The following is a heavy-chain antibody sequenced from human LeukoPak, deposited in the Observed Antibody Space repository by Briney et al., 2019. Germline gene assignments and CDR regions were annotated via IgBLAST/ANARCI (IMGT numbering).Heavy chain of an antibody. Sequence: SVKVSCKASGGTFSSYAISWVRQAPGQGLEWMGGIIPIFGTANYAQKFQGRVTITADKSTSTAYMELSSLRSEDTAVYYCATTVTTSSTNWFDPWGQGTLVTVSS. CDR1: GGTFSSYA. D-gene: IGHD4-17*01. CDR3: ATTVTTSSTNWFDP. J-gene: IGHJ5*02. V-gene: IGHV1-69*06. CDR2: IIPIFGTA.